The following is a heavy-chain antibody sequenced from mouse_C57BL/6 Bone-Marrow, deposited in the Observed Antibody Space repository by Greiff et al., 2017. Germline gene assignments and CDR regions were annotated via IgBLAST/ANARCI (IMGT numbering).Heavy chain of an antibody. D-gene: IGHD2-5*01. Sequence: QVQLQQPGAELVKPGASVKMSCKASGYTFTSYWITWVKQRPGQGLEWIGDIYPGSGSTNYNEKFKSKATRTVDTSSSTAYMQLSSLTSEYSAVYYCSRPYDSNYWYFDVWGTGTTVTVSS. CDR2: IYPGSGST. V-gene: IGHV1-55*01. CDR1: GYTFTSYW. J-gene: IGHJ1*03. CDR3: SRPYDSNYWYFDV.